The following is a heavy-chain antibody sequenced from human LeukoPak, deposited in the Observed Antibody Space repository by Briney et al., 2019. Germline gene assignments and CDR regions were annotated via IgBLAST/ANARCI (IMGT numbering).Heavy chain of an antibody. J-gene: IGHJ5*02. Sequence: GRSLRLSCAASGFTFSSYGMHWVRQAPGKGLEWVAVISYDGSNKYYADSVKGRFAVSRDNAKNSLYLHMNSLRAEDTAVYYCASMINSGEQVADWFDPWGQGTLVTVSS. CDR2: ISYDGSNK. CDR1: GFTFSSYG. V-gene: IGHV3-30*03. CDR3: ASMINSGEQVADWFDP. D-gene: IGHD1/OR15-1a*01.